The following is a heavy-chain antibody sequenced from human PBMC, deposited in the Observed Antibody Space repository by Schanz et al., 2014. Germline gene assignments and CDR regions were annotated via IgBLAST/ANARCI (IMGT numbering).Heavy chain of an antibody. CDR1: GYIFSSYA. D-gene: IGHD3-10*01. V-gene: IGHV7-4-1*02. CDR3: ARRGIRGVFSSFDY. Sequence: QVQLVQSGSEVKKPGASVKVSCKASGYIFSSYAIHWVRQAPGQGLEWMGWINTNTGNPTYAQAFTGRFLFSLDTSVNTAYLQISSLEADDTAVYYCARRGIRGVFSSFDYWGLGTLVTVSS. CDR2: INTNTGNP. J-gene: IGHJ4*02.